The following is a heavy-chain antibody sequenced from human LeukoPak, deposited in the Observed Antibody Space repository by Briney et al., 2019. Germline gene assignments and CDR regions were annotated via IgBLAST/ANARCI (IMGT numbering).Heavy chain of an antibody. CDR2: IVVGSGNT. CDR3: AAAQTHGGNPFDY. V-gene: IGHV1-58*01. CDR1: EFTFPTSA. D-gene: IGHD4-23*01. Sequence: GASVKASCKASEFTFPTSAVQWVRQARGQRLEWIECIVVGSGNTNYTQKCQERVTITTDMSTSTAYMELSSLRFEDTAVYYCAAAQTHGGNPFDYWGQGTLVTVSS. J-gene: IGHJ4*02.